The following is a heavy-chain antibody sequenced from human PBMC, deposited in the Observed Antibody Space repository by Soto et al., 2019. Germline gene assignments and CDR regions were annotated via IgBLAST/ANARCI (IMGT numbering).Heavy chain of an antibody. D-gene: IGHD5-12*01. CDR1: GFTFSSYA. CDR2: ISGSGGST. J-gene: IGHJ4*01. CDR3: AKDGGPSGYDKRARLRYFDS. V-gene: IGHV3-23*01. Sequence: PGGSLILSCAASGFTFSSYAMSWVRQAPGKGLEWVSAISGSGGSTYYADSVKGRFTISRDNSKNTLYLQMNSLRAEDTAVYYCAKDGGPSGYDKRARLRYFDSRGHGPLVTVSP.